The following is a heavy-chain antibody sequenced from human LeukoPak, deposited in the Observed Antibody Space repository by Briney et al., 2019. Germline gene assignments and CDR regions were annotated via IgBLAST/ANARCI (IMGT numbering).Heavy chain of an antibody. CDR1: GFTFSSYD. D-gene: IGHD6-19*01. J-gene: IGHJ4*02. CDR2: IGTAGDT. CDR3: ARFNGLSYFDY. V-gene: IGHV3-13*01. Sequence: GGSLRLSCAASGFTFSSYDMHWVRQATGKGLEWVSAIGTAGDTYYPGSVKGRFTISRENAKNSLYLQMNSLRAGDTAVYYCARFNGLSYFDYWGQGTQVTVSS.